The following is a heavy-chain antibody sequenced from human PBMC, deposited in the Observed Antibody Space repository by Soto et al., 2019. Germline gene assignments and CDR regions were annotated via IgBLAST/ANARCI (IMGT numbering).Heavy chain of an antibody. J-gene: IGHJ6*02. CDR3: ARRLYYDSSGFEGGGMDV. V-gene: IGHV4-39*01. Sequence: SGTESQTGTVADCPNSRSSYYWGWIRPPPGKGLEWIGSMYYSGSTYYNPSLKSRVTISVDTSKNQFSLKLSSVTAADTAVYYCARRLYYDSSGFEGGGMDVWGQGTTVTVSS. D-gene: IGHD3-22*01. CDR2: MYYSGST. CDR1: DCPNSRSSYY.